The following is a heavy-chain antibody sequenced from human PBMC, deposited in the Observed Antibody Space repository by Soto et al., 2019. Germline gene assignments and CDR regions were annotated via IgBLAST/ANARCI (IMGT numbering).Heavy chain of an antibody. V-gene: IGHV4-30-2*01. Sequence: HLQLQESGSGLVKPSQTLSLTCAVSGGSISSGGYSWSWIRQPPGKGLEWIGYSYHSGSTYYNPSLKSRVTISVDRAKNQFSLKLSSVTAADTAVYYCARVPDVWGQGTTVTVSS. J-gene: IGHJ6*02. CDR1: GGSISSGGYS. CDR3: ARVPDV. CDR2: SYHSGST.